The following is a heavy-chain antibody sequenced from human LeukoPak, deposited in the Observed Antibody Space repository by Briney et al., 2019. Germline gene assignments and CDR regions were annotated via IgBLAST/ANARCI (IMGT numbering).Heavy chain of an antibody. D-gene: IGHD3-22*01. V-gene: IGHV4-34*01. CDR2: INHSGST. J-gene: IGHJ5*02. CDR1: GGSFSGYY. CDR3: AVTMNNWVDP. Sequence: SETLSLTCAVYGGSFSGYYWSWIRQPPGKGLEWIGEINHSGSTNYNPSLKSRVTISVDTSKNQFSLKLSSVTAADTAVYYCAVTMNNWVDPWGQGTLVTVSS.